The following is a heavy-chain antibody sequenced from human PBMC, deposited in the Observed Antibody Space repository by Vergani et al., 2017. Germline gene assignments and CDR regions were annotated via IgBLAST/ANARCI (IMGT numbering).Heavy chain of an antibody. CDR3: AGDPAGLFFYDS. CDR2: VIPILDTP. J-gene: IGHJ4*02. V-gene: IGHV1-69*01. Sequence: QVILEQSGPEVKKPGSSVTVSCKASGGRFNRHAISWVRQAPGQGLEWMGGVIPILDTPNYAQNFRGRVSITADESTSTASMELTSLTSDDTAVYFGAGDPAGLFFYDSWGQGTLITVSS. CDR1: GGRFNRHA. D-gene: IGHD3-16*01.